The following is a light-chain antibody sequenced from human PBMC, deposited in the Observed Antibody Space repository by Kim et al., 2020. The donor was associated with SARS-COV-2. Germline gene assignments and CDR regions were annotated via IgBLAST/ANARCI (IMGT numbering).Light chain of an antibody. Sequence: SYELTQPPSVSVFPGQTAKITCSGDALGKQYGYWYQQKSGQAPVIVIYKDVERPSGIPERFSGSSSGTTITLTISGVQAEDEADYHCQSADSSATLFGGGTQLTVL. J-gene: IGLJ2*01. CDR1: ALGKQY. CDR3: QSADSSATL. V-gene: IGLV3-25*03. CDR2: KDV.